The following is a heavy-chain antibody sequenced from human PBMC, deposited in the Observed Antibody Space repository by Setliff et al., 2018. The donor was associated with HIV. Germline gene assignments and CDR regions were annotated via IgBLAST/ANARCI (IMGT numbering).Heavy chain of an antibody. D-gene: IGHD5-18*01. V-gene: IGHV4-38-2*01. Sequence: SETLSLTCAVSGYSISSGYYWGWIRQPPGKGLEWIGSSYHSGSTYNNPSLKSRVTISVDTSKNQFSLKLTSVTAADTAVYYCARTLRAAAMGYFDYLGQGTRVTVSS. CDR2: SYHSGST. J-gene: IGHJ4*02. CDR3: ARTLRAAAMGYFDY. CDR1: GYSISSGYY.